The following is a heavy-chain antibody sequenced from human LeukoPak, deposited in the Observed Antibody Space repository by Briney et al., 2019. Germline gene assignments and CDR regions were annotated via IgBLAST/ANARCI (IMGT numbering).Heavy chain of an antibody. D-gene: IGHD1-26*01. CDR3: ARDVLPYSGNYSATLGAGAFDI. J-gene: IGHJ3*02. V-gene: IGHV3-21*01. Sequence: PGGSLRLSCVASGFTFSSYSMNWVRQAPGKGLEWVSSITSSSSYIYYAVSVKGRFTISRDNAKNSLYLQMNSLRAEDTAVYYCARDVLPYSGNYSATLGAGAFDIWGQGTMVTVSS. CDR2: ITSSSSYI. CDR1: GFTFSSYS.